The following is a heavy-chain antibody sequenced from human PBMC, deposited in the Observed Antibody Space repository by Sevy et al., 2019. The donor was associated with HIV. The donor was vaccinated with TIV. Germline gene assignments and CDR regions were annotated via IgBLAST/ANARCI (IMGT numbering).Heavy chain of an antibody. Sequence: GGSLRLSCAASGFTFSSYAMHWVRQAPGKGLEWVAVISYDGSNKYYADSVKGRLPISRDNSKNTLYLQMNSLRAEDTAVYYCARDKRYYYDSSGSMGNAFDIWGQGTMVTVSS. V-gene: IGHV3-30-3*01. CDR3: ARDKRYYYDSSGSMGNAFDI. D-gene: IGHD3-22*01. CDR2: ISYDGSNK. CDR1: GFTFSSYA. J-gene: IGHJ3*02.